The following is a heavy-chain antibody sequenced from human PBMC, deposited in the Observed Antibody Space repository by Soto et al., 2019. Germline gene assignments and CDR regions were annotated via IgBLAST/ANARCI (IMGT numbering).Heavy chain of an antibody. CDR1: GGSISSSSYY. V-gene: IGHV4-39*01. CDR2: IYYSGST. Sequence: TSETLSLTCTVSGGSISSSSYYWGWIRQPPGKGLEWIGSIYYSGSTYYNPSLKSRVTISVDTSKNQFSLKLSSVTAADTAVYYCGGGYCSGGSCSPFDYWGQGSLVTVSS. J-gene: IGHJ4*02. D-gene: IGHD2-15*01. CDR3: GGGYCSGGSCSPFDY.